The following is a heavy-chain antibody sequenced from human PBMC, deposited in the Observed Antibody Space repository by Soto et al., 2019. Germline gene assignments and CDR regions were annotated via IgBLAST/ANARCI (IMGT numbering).Heavy chain of an antibody. V-gene: IGHV4-59*01. CDR2: VFYSGIS. J-gene: IGHJ5*02. CDR3: ARDFPSYAPVVTWFDT. CDR1: GGSFSGYY. D-gene: IGHD3-22*01. Sequence: PSETLSLTCAVYGGSFSGYYWSWIRQPPGKGLEWIGYVFYSGISNYNPSLKSRVTMSIDMSKNQFSLKLSSVTAADTAVYYCARDFPSYAPVVTWFDTWGQGTLVTVSS.